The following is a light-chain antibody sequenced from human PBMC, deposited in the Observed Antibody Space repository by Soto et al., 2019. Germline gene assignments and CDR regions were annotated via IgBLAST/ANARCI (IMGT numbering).Light chain of an antibody. CDR3: QKYNSAPPWT. V-gene: IGKV1-27*01. J-gene: IGKJ1*01. CDR1: QGISNY. CDR2: AAS. Sequence: DIQMTQSPSSLSASVGDRVTITCRASQGISNYLAWYQQKPGKVPKLLIYAASTLQSRVPSRFSGSGSGTDFTLTISSLQPEDVGTYYCQKYNSAPPWTFGQGTKVEIK.